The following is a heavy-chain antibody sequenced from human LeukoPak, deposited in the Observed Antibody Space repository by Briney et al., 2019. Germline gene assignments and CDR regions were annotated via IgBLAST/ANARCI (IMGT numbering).Heavy chain of an antibody. CDR1: GFTFSSYG. CDR3: AKVKMATSPGGIDY. D-gene: IGHD5-24*01. J-gene: IGHJ4*02. V-gene: IGHV3-30*02. CDR2: IRYDGSNK. Sequence: GGSLRLSCAASGFTFSSYGMHWVRQAPGKGLEWVTFIRYDGSNKYYADSVKGRFTISRDNSKNTLYLQMNSLRVEDTAMYYCAKVKMATSPGGIDYWGQGTLVTVSS.